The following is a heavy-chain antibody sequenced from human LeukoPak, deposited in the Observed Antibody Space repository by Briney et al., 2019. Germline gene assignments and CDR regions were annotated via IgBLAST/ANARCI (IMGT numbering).Heavy chain of an antibody. CDR2: ISAYNGNT. D-gene: IGHD3-22*01. J-gene: IGHJ3*02. CDR3: AIYYYDSSGYRFHAFDI. CDR1: GYTFTSYG. V-gene: IGHV1-18*01. Sequence: ASVKVSCKASGYTFTSYGISWVRQAPGQGLEWMGWISAYNGNTNYAQKLQGRVTMTTDTSTSTAYMELRSLRSDDTAVYYRAIYYYDSSGYRFHAFDIWGQGTMVTVSS.